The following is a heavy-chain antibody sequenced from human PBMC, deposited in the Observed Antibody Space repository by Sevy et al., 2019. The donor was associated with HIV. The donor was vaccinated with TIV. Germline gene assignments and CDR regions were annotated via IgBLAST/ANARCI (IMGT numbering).Heavy chain of an antibody. J-gene: IGHJ4*02. D-gene: IGHD5-12*01. CDR2: ISGSGGRT. Sequence: GGSLRLSCTASGFTLSSYAMSWVRQAPGKGLEWVSAISGSGGRTYYADSVKGRFTISRDNSKNTLYLQMNSLRAEDTAVYYCAKTPTMVTRLADYFDYWGQGTLVTVSS. CDR3: AKTPTMVTRLADYFDY. V-gene: IGHV3-23*01. CDR1: GFTLSSYA.